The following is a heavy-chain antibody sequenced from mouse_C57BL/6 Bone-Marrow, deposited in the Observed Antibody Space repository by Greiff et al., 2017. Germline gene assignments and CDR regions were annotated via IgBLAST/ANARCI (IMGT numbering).Heavy chain of an antibody. CDR2: IYPRSGNT. J-gene: IGHJ4*01. CDR1: GYTFTSYG. D-gene: IGHD2-1*01. V-gene: IGHV1-81*01. CDR3: ASELPLTDY. Sequence: QVKLQQSGAELARPGASVKLSCKASGYTFTSYGISWVKQRTGQGLEWIGEIYPRSGNTYYNEKFKGKATLTADKSSSTAYMGLRSLTSEDSAVYFCASELPLTDYWGQGTSVTVSS.